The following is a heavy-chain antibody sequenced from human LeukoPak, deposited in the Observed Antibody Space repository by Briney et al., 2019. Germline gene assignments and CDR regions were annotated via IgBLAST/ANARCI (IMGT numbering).Heavy chain of an antibody. J-gene: IGHJ6*02. CDR3: VKEEYYYDSSGYLYYYYYGMDV. CDR1: GFSFSRYT. D-gene: IGHD3-22*01. V-gene: IGHV3-64D*09. Sequence: GGSPRLSCSASGFSFSRYTMHWVRQAPGKGLEYVSAMSSNGGSTYYADSVKGRFTISRDNSKNTLYLQMSSLRAEDTAVYYCVKEEYYYDSSGYLYYYYYGMDVWGQGTTVTVSS. CDR2: MSSNGGST.